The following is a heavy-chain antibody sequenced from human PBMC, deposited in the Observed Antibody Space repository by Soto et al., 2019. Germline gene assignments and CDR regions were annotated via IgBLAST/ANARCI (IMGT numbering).Heavy chain of an antibody. Sequence: ASVKVSCKASGYTFTSYGISWVRQAPGQGLEWMGWISAYNGNTNNAQKLQGRVTMTTDTSTSTAYMELRSLRSDGTAVYYCARDWGIAAAGNYYYYGMDVWGQGTTVTVSS. CDR2: ISAYNGNT. J-gene: IGHJ6*02. D-gene: IGHD6-13*01. CDR3: ARDWGIAAAGNYYYYGMDV. CDR1: GYTFTSYG. V-gene: IGHV1-18*01.